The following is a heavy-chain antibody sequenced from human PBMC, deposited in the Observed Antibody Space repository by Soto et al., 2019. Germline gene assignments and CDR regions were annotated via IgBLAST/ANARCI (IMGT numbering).Heavy chain of an antibody. CDR3: ARDGTINSAPYYGMDV. Sequence: PGGSLRLSCAASGLTVSTSYMSWVRQTPGKGLEWVSLIFSGGGTFYADSVKGRFTISRDNSKNMLYLQMNSLRAEDTAVYYCARDGTINSAPYYGMDVWGEGTTAAVSS. CDR1: GLTVSTSY. J-gene: IGHJ6*04. V-gene: IGHV3-53*01. CDR2: IFSGGGT. D-gene: IGHD1-1*01.